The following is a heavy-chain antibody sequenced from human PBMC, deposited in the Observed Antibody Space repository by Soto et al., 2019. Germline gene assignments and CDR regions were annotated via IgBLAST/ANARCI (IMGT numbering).Heavy chain of an antibody. CDR3: ATSRSLDY. CDR1: GFTFSSYW. J-gene: IGHJ4*02. D-gene: IGHD2-2*01. V-gene: IGHV3-7*03. Sequence: GGSLRLSCAASGFTFSSYWMSWVRQPPGKGLEWVANIKQDGSDKYYMDSVKGRFTISRDNAENSVYLQMNSLRADDAAVYYCATSRSLDYWGQGTLVTVSS. CDR2: IKQDGSDK.